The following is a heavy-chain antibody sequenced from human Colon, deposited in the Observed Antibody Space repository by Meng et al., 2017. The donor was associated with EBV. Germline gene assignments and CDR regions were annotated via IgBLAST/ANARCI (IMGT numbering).Heavy chain of an antibody. J-gene: IGHJ4*02. CDR1: GVSISSNIR. Sequence: QECGPGPVKPSGPLSLTCGVSGVSISSNIRWTWVRQPPGKGLEWIGDIDDSGSTNYNPSLNSRISISLDKSKNHFSLKVNSVTAADTAVYYCARGKQDAWELLAYWGQGALVTVSS. CDR3: ARGKQDAWELLAY. CDR2: IDDSGST. V-gene: IGHV4-4*02. D-gene: IGHD1-26*01.